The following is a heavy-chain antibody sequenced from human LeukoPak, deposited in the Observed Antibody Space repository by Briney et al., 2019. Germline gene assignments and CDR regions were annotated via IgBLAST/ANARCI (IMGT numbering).Heavy chain of an antibody. CDR3: ARDIVVVPAAIPFDY. CDR1: GGSISSYY. J-gene: IGHJ4*02. Sequence: SETLSLTCTVSGGSISSYYWSWIRQPPGKGLEWIGYIYYSGSTNYNPSLKSRVTISVDTSKNQFSLKLSSVTAADTAVYYCARDIVVVPAAIPFDYWGQGTLVTVSS. V-gene: IGHV4-59*08. CDR2: IYYSGST. D-gene: IGHD2-2*01.